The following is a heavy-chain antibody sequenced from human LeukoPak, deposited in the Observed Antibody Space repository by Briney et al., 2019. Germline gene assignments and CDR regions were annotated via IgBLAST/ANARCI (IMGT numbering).Heavy chain of an antibody. CDR1: GFTFDGFA. V-gene: IGHV3-9*01. CDR3: AKDYNGSGSYLDY. D-gene: IGHD3-10*01. Sequence: PGGSLRLSCVASGFTFDGFAIHWVRQGPGKGLEWVSGISWNSGTRAYADSVKGRFTISRDNAKNSLYLQMNSLRAEDTALYYCAKDYNGSGSYLDYWGQGTLVTVSS. CDR2: ISWNSGTR. J-gene: IGHJ4*02.